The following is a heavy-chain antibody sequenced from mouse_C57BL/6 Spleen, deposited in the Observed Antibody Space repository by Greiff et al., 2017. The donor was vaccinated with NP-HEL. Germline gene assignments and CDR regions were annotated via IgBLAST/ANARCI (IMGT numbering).Heavy chain of an antibody. V-gene: IGHV1-82*01. D-gene: IGHD3-2*02. J-gene: IGHJ2*01. CDR2: IYPGDGDT. CDR3: ARSQLRLSLLDY. CDR1: GYAFSSSW. Sequence: QVQLQQSGPELVKPGASVKISCKASGYAFSSSWMNWVKQRPGKGLEWIGRIYPGDGDTNYNGKFKGKATLTADKSSSTAYMQLSSLTSEDSAVYFCARSQLRLSLLDYWGQGTTLTVSS.